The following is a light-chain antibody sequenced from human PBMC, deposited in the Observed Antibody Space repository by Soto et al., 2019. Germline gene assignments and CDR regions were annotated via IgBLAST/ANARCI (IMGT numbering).Light chain of an antibody. V-gene: IGKV3-15*01. CDR2: GAS. J-gene: IGKJ1*01. CDR1: QSVSNK. Sequence: EIVMTQSPATLSVSPGERATLSCRASQSVSNKLAWYQQKPGQAPRLLIYGASTRATGIPARFSGSGSETEFTLIINSLQSEDFAVYYCQQYNNWPPWTFGQGTKVEIK. CDR3: QQYNNWPPWT.